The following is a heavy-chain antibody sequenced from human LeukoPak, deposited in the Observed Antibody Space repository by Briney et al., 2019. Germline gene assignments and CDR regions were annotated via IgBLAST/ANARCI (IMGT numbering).Heavy chain of an antibody. CDR1: GFTFSSYS. J-gene: IGHJ6*02. CDR3: AREFIVATIPRARGMDV. D-gene: IGHD5-12*01. CDR2: IYSGGST. Sequence: PGGSLRLSCAASGFTFSSYSMNWVRQAPGKGLEWVSVIYSGGSTYYADSVKGRFTISRDNSKNTLYLQMNSLRAEDTAVYYCAREFIVATIPRARGMDVWGQGTTVTVSS. V-gene: IGHV3-53*01.